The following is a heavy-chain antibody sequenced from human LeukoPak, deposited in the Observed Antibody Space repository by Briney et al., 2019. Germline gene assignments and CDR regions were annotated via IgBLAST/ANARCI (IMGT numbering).Heavy chain of an antibody. CDR2: IYYSGST. CDR3: ARQKGDSSSSPDY. Sequence: KPSETLSLTCTVSGGSISSYYWSWIRQPPGKGLEWIGYIYYSGSTNYNPSLKSRITISVDTSKNQFSLKLSSVTAADTAVYYCARQKGDSSSSPDYWGQGTLVTVSS. D-gene: IGHD6-6*01. CDR1: GGSISSYY. V-gene: IGHV4-59*08. J-gene: IGHJ4*02.